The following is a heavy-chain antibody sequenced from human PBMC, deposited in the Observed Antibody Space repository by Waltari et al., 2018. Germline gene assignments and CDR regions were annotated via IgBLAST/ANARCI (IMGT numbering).Heavy chain of an antibody. D-gene: IGHD3-10*01. CDR1: GLTFSTFW. V-gene: IGHV3-74*01. J-gene: IGHJ3*01. CDR2: IKPDGTST. Sequence: EVQLVESGGGLVHPGGSLRLSCEASGLTFSTFWMPWVRHLPGKGLVWVSHIKPDGTSTDYGDSVEGRFTISRDNAKNTLYLQMNSLRAEDTAIYYCVRDLYGRDDVWGQGTMVTVSS. CDR3: VRDLYGRDDV.